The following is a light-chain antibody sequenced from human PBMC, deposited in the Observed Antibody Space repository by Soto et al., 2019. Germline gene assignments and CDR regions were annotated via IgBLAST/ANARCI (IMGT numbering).Light chain of an antibody. CDR3: QQYNKWPGT. J-gene: IGKJ1*01. CDR2: GAS. CDR1: QSVSSS. V-gene: IGKV3-15*01. Sequence: IVMTQSPATLSVSPGERATLSCRASQSVSSSLAWYQHKPGQPPRLLIFGASTRATGIPARFSGSGSGTEFTLTISNLQSEDFAVYYCQQYNKWPGTFGQGTKVEIK.